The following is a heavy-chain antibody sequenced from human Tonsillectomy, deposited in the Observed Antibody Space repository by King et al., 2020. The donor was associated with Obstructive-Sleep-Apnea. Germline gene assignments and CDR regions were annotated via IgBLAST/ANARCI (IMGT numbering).Heavy chain of an antibody. CDR3: ARDLYGSGSYYH. CDR1: GVTFRSDG. Sequence: VQLVESGGGVVQPGRALRLSCAAAGVTFRSDGVHWVRPAPGKGLGLVAGIWFDGSNKYYADSVKGRFTISRANSKNTLYLQMNSLRAEDTAVYYCARDLYGSGSYYHWGQGTLVTVSS. CDR2: IWFDGSNK. D-gene: IGHD3-10*01. V-gene: IGHV3-33*01. J-gene: IGHJ4*02.